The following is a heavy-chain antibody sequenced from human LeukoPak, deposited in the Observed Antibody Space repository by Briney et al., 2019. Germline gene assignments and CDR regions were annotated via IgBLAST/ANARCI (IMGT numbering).Heavy chain of an antibody. CDR2: INPNGGGT. Sequence: ASVKVSCKASGYSFTGYYMHWVRQAPGQGFEWMGWINPNGGGTESAQKFQGRITLTRDTSISTAYMELTSLTSDDTAIYYCARTPGNSGDYWGQGTLVTVSS. CDR1: GYSFTGYY. D-gene: IGHD4-23*01. V-gene: IGHV1-2*02. CDR3: ARTPGNSGDY. J-gene: IGHJ4*02.